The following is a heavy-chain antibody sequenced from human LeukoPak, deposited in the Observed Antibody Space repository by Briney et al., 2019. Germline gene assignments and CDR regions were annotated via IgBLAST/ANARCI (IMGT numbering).Heavy chain of an antibody. CDR2: IYYSGST. J-gene: IGHJ3*02. V-gene: IGHV4-61*08. CDR3: ARDYYGSSGYYSEGYAFDI. Sequence: SETLSLTCTVSGGSISSDDYYWSWIRQPPGKGLEWIGFIYYSGSTNYNPSLKSRVTMSVDTSKNQFSLKLSSVTAADTAVYYCARDYYGSSGYYSEGYAFDIWGQGTMVTVSS. CDR1: GGSISSDDYY. D-gene: IGHD3-22*01.